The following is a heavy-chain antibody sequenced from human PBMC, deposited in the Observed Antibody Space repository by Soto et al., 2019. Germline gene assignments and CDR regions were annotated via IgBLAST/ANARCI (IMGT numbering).Heavy chain of an antibody. Sequence: SETLSLTCAVSGGSISSSSYYWGWIRQPPGKGLEWIGSIYYSGSTYYNPSLKNRVTISVDTSKNQFSLKLSFVTAADTALFYFAGFPRSGSYYRIGGWFDPWGQGTLVTVSS. CDR1: GGSISSSSYY. V-gene: IGHV4-39*01. CDR3: AGFPRSGSYYRIGGWFDP. CDR2: IYYSGST. D-gene: IGHD3-10*01. J-gene: IGHJ5*02.